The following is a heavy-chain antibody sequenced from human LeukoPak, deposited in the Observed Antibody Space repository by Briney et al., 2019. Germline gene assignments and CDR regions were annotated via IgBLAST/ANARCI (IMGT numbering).Heavy chain of an antibody. CDR2: IIPIFGTA. Sequence: ASVKVSCKASGGTHSSYAISWVRQAPGQGLEWMGGIIPIFGTANYAQKFQGRVTITTDESTSTAYMELSSLRSEDTAVYYCARDVRNYYYYMDVWGKGTTVTVSS. J-gene: IGHJ6*03. CDR3: ARDVRNYYYYMDV. V-gene: IGHV1-69*05. CDR1: GGTHSSYA.